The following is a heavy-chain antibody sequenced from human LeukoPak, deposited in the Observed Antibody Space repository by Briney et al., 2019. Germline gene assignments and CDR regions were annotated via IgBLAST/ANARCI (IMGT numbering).Heavy chain of an antibody. Sequence: QSGGSLRLSCAASGFTFSSYGMHWVRQAPGKGLEWVAVISYDGSNKYYADSVKGRFTISRVNSKNTLYLQMNSLRAEDTAVYYCAKDKVVRGVKSLAFDIWGQGTMVTVSS. CDR3: AKDKVVRGVKSLAFDI. V-gene: IGHV3-30*18. CDR2: ISYDGSNK. CDR1: GFTFSSYG. J-gene: IGHJ3*02. D-gene: IGHD3-10*01.